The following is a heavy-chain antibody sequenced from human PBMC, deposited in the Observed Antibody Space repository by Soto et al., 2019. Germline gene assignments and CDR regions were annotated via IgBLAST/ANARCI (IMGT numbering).Heavy chain of an antibody. D-gene: IGHD3-3*01. V-gene: IGHV4-30-4*01. CDR2: ISYSGTT. J-gene: IGHJ2*01. CDR1: GGSISSGDYY. Sequence: QVQLQESGPGLVKPSQTLSLTCTVSGGSISSGDYYWSWIRQPPGKGLEWIGYISYSGTTYYNPSLKSRVTISVDTSRNQFSLKLSSVTAADTAVYYCARARSAAPFDLWGRGTLVTVSS. CDR3: ARARSAAPFDL.